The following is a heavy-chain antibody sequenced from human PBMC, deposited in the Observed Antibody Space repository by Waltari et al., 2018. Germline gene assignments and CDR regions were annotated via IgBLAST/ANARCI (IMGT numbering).Heavy chain of an antibody. Sequence: EVQLVESGGGSVQPGGSLNLSCAASGFTFSVYSLIWVGRAPGKGLEWVSYIKTRSTTIYYADSVKGRLTTSRDNAKNSLYLQMNSLRAEDTAVYYCARWNIGADYWGQGTLVTVSS. CDR3: ARWNIGADY. V-gene: IGHV3-48*04. CDR1: GFTFSVYS. D-gene: IGHD2-15*01. J-gene: IGHJ4*02. CDR2: IKTRSTTI.